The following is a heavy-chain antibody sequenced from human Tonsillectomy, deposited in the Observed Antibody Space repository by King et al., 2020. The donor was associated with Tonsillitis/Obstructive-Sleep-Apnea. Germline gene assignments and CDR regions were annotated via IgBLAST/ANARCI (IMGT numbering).Heavy chain of an antibody. CDR2: IRQDEN. V-gene: IGHV3-7*04. Sequence: VQLVESGGGLVQPGGSLRLSCVASGFHFSSYWMSWVRQAPGKGLEWVANIRQDENNYVVSVKGRFTISRDTAKNSLYLQMNSLRAEDTAVYYFARAGAAVTTSSRWYFDLWGRGTLVTVSS. CDR3: ARAGAAVTTSSRWYFDL. J-gene: IGHJ2*01. D-gene: IGHD4-17*01. CDR1: GFHFSSYW.